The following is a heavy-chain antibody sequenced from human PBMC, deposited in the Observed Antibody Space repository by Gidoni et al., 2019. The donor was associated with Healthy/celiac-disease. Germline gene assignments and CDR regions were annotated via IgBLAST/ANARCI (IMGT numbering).Heavy chain of an antibody. CDR3: ARDLSPIYCSGGSCYSTGFDP. D-gene: IGHD2-15*01. Sequence: EVQLVESGGGLVKPGGSLRLSCAASGCTFSRCSMKWVRQAPGKGLEWVSSISSSSSYTYYADSVKGRFTISRDNAKNSLYLQMNSLRAEDTAVYYCARDLSPIYCSGGSCYSTGFDPWGQGTLVTVSS. CDR1: GCTFSRCS. J-gene: IGHJ5*02. CDR2: ISSSSSYT. V-gene: IGHV3-21*01.